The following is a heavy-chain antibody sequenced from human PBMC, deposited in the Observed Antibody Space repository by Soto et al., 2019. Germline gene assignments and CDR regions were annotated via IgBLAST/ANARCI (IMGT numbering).Heavy chain of an antibody. CDR3: ARLYSSWSAFDY. CDR2: ISSGGTYV. V-gene: IGHV3-21*01. D-gene: IGHD6-6*01. J-gene: IGHJ4*02. CDR1: GFIFRSYG. Sequence: PGGSLRLSCAASGFIFRSYGMNWVRQAPGKGLEWVASISSGGTYVYYAESAKGRFTISRDNGKNSLYLQMSSLRAEDTALYYCARLYSSWSAFDYWGQGSLVTVSS.